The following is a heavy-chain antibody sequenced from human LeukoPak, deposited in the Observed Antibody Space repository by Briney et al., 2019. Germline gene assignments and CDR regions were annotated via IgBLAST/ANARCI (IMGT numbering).Heavy chain of an antibody. Sequence: GASLRLSCAASGFSFSSYAMSWVRHAPGKGLEWVSAISGSGGSTYYADSVKGRFTISRDKSKNTLYLQMNGLRAEDTGVYCCAKFVPDAFDIWGQGTMVTVS. CDR3: AKFVPDAFDI. CDR2: ISGSGGST. J-gene: IGHJ3*02. CDR1: GFSFSSYA. D-gene: IGHD2-2*01. V-gene: IGHV3-23*01.